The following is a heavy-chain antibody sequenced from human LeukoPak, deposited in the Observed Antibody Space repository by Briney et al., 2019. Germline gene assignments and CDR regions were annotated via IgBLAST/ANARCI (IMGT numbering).Heavy chain of an antibody. CDR2: IYYSGST. Sequence: KASETLSLTCTVSGGSISSSSYYWGWIRQPPGKGLEWIGSIYYSGSTYYNPSLKSRVTISVDTSKNQFSLKLSSVTAADTAVYYCARQIYYCSGGSCYSDYYYYYYRDLWGKGTTVRVSS. CDR3: ARQIYYCSGGSCYSDYYYYYYRDL. J-gene: IGHJ6*03. CDR1: GGSISSSSYY. V-gene: IGHV4-39*01. D-gene: IGHD2-15*01.